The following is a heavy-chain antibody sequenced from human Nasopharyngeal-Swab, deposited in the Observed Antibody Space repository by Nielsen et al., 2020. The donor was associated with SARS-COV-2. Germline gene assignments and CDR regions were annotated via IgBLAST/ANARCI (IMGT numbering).Heavy chain of an antibody. Sequence: GESLKISCAASGFTFSGSAMHWVRQASGKGLEWVGRIRSKANSYATAYAASVKGRFTISRDDSENTAYLQVNSLKTEDTAVYYCTRLGYGGNPDYWGQGTVVTVSS. CDR1: GFTFSGSA. CDR2: IRSKANSYAT. CDR3: TRLGYGGNPDY. V-gene: IGHV3-73*01. D-gene: IGHD4-23*01. J-gene: IGHJ4*02.